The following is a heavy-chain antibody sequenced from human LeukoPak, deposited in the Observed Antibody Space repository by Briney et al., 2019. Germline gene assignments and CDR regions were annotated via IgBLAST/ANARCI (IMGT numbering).Heavy chain of an antibody. CDR2: IHPRDSDA. Sequence: GESLKISCKGSGSPFTAYWIGWVRQMPGKGLEWVGIIHPRDSDAIYSPSFQGQVTISADKSISTAYRQWSSLKATDTAMYYCARYSCSGGTCYPPPDWGQGTLVTVSS. CDR3: ARYSCSGGTCYPPPD. D-gene: IGHD2-15*01. CDR1: GSPFTAYW. V-gene: IGHV5-51*01. J-gene: IGHJ4*02.